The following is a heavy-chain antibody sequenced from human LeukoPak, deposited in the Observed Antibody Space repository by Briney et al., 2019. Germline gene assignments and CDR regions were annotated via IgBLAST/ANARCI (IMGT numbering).Heavy chain of an antibody. CDR2: IIPIFGIA. J-gene: IGHJ4*02. CDR1: GGTFSSYA. V-gene: IGHV1-69*04. Sequence: GSLVKVSCKACGGTFSSYAISWVRQAPGQGLEWMGRIIPIFGIANYAQKFQGRVTITADKSTSTAYMELSSLRSEDTAVYYCARHYDSSGYYSDYWGQGTLVTVSS. D-gene: IGHD3-22*01. CDR3: ARHYDSSGYYSDY.